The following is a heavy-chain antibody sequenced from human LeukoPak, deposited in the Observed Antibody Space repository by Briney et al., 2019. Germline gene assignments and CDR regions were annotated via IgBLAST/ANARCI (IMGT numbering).Heavy chain of an antibody. D-gene: IGHD2/OR15-2a*01. CDR2: IWYDGSNK. J-gene: IGHJ4*02. CDR3: ARDYVGTTYFDY. CDR1: GFTFSSYG. Sequence: GGSLRLSCAASGFTFSSYGMHWVRQALGKGLEWVAVIWYDGSNKYYADSVKGRFTISRDNSKNTLYLQMNSLRAEDTAVYYCARDYVGTTYFDYWGQGTLVTVSS. V-gene: IGHV3-33*01.